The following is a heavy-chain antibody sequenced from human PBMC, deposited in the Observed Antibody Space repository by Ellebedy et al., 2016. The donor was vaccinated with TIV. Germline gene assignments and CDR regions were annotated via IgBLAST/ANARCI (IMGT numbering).Heavy chain of an antibody. CDR1: GYSFTSYW. CDR2: FYPGDSDT. D-gene: IGHD4/OR15-4a*01. V-gene: IGHV5-51*01. CDR3: ARHGADPEFDY. J-gene: IGHJ4*02. Sequence: GESLKISXEGSGYSFTSYWIGWVRQMPGKGLEWMGLFYPGDSDTIYSPSFQGQVSISVDTSISTAYLQWSRLKASDTAVYYCARHGADPEFDYWGQGTLVTVSS.